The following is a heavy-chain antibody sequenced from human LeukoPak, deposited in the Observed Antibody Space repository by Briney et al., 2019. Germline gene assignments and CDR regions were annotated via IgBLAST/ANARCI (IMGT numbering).Heavy chain of an antibody. V-gene: IGHV3-9*01. CDR1: GFTFDEYA. D-gene: IGHD3-10*01. J-gene: IGHJ4*02. CDR2: ISYSSGSI. Sequence: GGSLRLSCAASGFTFDEYAMHWVRQAPGKGLEWVSGISYSSGSIGYVDSVKGRFTISRDNAKNSLYLQMNSLRVEDTALYYCAKVYGSGSPFDYWGQGTLVTVSS. CDR3: AKVYGSGSPFDY.